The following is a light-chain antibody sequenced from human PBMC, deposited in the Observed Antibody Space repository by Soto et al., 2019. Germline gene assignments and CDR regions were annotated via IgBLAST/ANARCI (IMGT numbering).Light chain of an antibody. Sequence: EIVMTQSPASLSVSPGERATLSCRASESISSNLAWYQQKSGQAPRLLIYGASSRASGISARFSGGRSGTEFTLTISSLQPEDIATYYCQQYDNLPLTFGQGTRRRL. CDR1: ESISSN. CDR3: QQYDNLPLT. J-gene: IGKJ5*01. CDR2: GAS. V-gene: IGKV3-15*01.